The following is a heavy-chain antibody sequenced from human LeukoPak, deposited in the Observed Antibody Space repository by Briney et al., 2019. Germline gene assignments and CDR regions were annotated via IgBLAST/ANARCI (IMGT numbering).Heavy chain of an antibody. J-gene: IGHJ5*02. CDR1: GYTLTELS. V-gene: IGHV1-24*01. CDR2: FDPEDGET. D-gene: IGHD3-3*01. CDR3: ARSPYYDFWSGYYNRWFDP. Sequence: ASVKVSCKVSGYTLTELSMHWLRQAPGKGLEWMGGFDPEDGETIYAQKFQGRVTMTEDTSTDTAYMELSSLRSEDTAVYYCARSPYYDFWSGYYNRWFDPWGQGTLVTVSS.